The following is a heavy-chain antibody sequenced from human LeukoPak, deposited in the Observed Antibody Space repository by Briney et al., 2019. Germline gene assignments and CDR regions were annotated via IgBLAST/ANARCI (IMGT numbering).Heavy chain of an antibody. V-gene: IGHV1-69*13. Sequence: ATVKVSCKASGGTFSSYGISWVRQAPGQGLEWMGGIIPIFDTAKYAQKFQGRVTITADESTTTAYMELSSLRSEDTAIYYCARSGYNSRSFDYWGQGTLVTVSS. CDR1: GGTFSSYG. D-gene: IGHD6-13*01. CDR3: ARSGYNSRSFDY. J-gene: IGHJ4*02. CDR2: IIPIFDTA.